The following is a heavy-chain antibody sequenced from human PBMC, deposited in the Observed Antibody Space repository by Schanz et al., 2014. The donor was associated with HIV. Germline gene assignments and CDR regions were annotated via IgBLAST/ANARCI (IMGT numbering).Heavy chain of an antibody. D-gene: IGHD3-3*01. V-gene: IGHV1-69*01. Sequence: QLVQSGAAVKNPGASVKVSCKASGGTFSSYAISWVRQAPGQGLEWMGWMNPNSGNTGYAQKFQCRVTITADESTSAAYLELSSLRSEDTAVYYCARGRQDYDFWSGAHYYYAMDVWGQGTLVTVSS. CDR2: MNPNSGNT. J-gene: IGHJ6*02. CDR1: GGTFSSYA. CDR3: ARGRQDYDFWSGAHYYYAMDV.